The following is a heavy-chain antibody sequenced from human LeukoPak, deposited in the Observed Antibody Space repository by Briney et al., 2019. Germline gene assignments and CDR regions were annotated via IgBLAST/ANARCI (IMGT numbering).Heavy chain of an antibody. J-gene: IGHJ4*02. CDR3: ASFPDKFDY. CDR1: GGSISSYY. V-gene: IGHV4-59*05. CDR2: IYYSGST. Sequence: PSETLSLTCTVSGGSISSYYWSWIRQPAGKGLEWIGSIYYSGSTYYNPSLKSRVTISVDTSKNQFSLKLSSVTAADTAVYYCASFPDKFDYWGQGTLVTVSS. D-gene: IGHD3-9*01.